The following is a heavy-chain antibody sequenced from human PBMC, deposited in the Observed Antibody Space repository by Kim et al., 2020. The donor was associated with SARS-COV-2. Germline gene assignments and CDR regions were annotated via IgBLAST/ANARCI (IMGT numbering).Heavy chain of an antibody. J-gene: IGHJ3*02. CDR1: GGSISSGGYY. CDR2: IYYSGST. V-gene: IGHV4-31*03. Sequence: SETLSLTCTVSGGSISSGGYYWSWIRQHPGKGLEWIGYIYYSGSTYYNPSLKSRVTISVDTSKNQFSLKLSSVTAADTAVYYCARLRITIIVVVDAFDIWRQSTMVTLSS. CDR3: ARLRITIIVVVDAFDI. D-gene: IGHD3-22*01.